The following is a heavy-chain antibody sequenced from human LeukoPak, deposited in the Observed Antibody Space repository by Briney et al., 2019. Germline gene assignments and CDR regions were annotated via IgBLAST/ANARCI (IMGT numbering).Heavy chain of an antibody. Sequence: GGSLRLSCAASGFTFSSYGMHWVRQAPGKGLEWVAVISYDGSNKYYADSVKGRFTISRDNSKNTLYLQMNRLRAEDTAVYYCAKHFYDSSGYEGDYWGQGTLVTVSS. CDR3: AKHFYDSSGYEGDY. D-gene: IGHD3-22*01. J-gene: IGHJ4*02. V-gene: IGHV3-30*18. CDR2: ISYDGSNK. CDR1: GFTFSSYG.